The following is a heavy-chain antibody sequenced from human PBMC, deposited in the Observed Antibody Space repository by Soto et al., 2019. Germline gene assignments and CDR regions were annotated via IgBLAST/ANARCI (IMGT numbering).Heavy chain of an antibody. V-gene: IGHV4-59*08. J-gene: IGHJ4*02. Sequence: PSETLSLACTVSGGSISSYYWSWIRQPPGKRLEWIGYVYYTGNTNYNPSLKSRVTISVDTSKNQFSLKLSSVTAADTAVYYCARHRPGSGRSCYDYWGQGTLVTVSS. CDR1: GGSISSYY. CDR2: VYYTGNT. CDR3: ARHRPGSGRSCYDY. D-gene: IGHD2-15*01.